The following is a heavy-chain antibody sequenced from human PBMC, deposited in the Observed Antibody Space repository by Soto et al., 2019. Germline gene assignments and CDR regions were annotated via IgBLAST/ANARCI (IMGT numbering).Heavy chain of an antibody. CDR3: ARRHFDDRGYFYY. D-gene: IGHD3-22*01. CDR2: ISYSGST. V-gene: IGHV4-39*01. CDR1: GVSISTTAYY. J-gene: IGHJ4*02. Sequence: QLQLLESGPGLVKPSETLSLTCTVSGVSISTTAYYWGWIRQPPGKGLDWIGIISYSGSTYYNPSLKSRVTISVDTSKNQFSLKLSSATTADTAVYYCARRHFDDRGYFYYWGQGTLVTASS.